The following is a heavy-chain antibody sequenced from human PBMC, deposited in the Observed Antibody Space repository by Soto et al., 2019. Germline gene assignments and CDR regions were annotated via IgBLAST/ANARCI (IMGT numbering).Heavy chain of an antibody. D-gene: IGHD6-19*01. J-gene: IGHJ4*02. CDR3: ARDSGSGWSIQYYFDC. CDR2: INPGNGNT. V-gene: IGHV1-3*01. CDR1: WYTFTSYA. Sequence: GGSLKISCKGSWYTFTSYAMDWVRQAPGERLEGMGSINPGNGNTKYSQKFQGRVTITRDTSASTAYMELSSLRSEDTAVYYCARDSGSGWSIQYYFDCWGQGTLVTVSS.